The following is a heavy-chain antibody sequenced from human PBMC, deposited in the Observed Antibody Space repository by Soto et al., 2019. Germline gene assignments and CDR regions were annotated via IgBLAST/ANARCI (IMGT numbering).Heavy chain of an antibody. J-gene: IGHJ6*03. CDR3: ARDRDETYYDILTGYYSYYYYMDV. Sequence: GESLKISCAASGFTFSSYSMNWVRQAPGKGLEWVSYISSSSSTIYYADSVKGRFTISRDNAKNSLYLQMNSLRAEDTAVYYCARDRDETYYDILTGYYSYYYYMDVWGKGTTVTVSS. CDR2: ISSSSSTI. V-gene: IGHV3-48*01. D-gene: IGHD3-9*01. CDR1: GFTFSSYS.